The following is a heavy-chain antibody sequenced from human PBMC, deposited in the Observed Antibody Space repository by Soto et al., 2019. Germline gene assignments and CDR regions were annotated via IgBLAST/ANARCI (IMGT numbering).Heavy chain of an antibody. Sequence: VGSLSLSCVASGFTFSAYAVSWVRQAPGKGLEWVSVISGSGGDTYYADSVKGRFTISRDNSKNTVYLQMNSLRAEDTAVYYCAKDQGDFDWLSPYYFDYWGQGTLVTVSS. J-gene: IGHJ4*02. D-gene: IGHD3-9*01. CDR1: GFTFSAYA. CDR2: ISGSGGDT. CDR3: AKDQGDFDWLSPYYFDY. V-gene: IGHV3-23*01.